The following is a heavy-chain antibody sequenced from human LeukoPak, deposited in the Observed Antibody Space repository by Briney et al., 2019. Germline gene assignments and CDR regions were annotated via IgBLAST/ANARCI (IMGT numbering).Heavy chain of an antibody. Sequence: SVKVSCKASGYTFTSYYMHWVRQAPGQGLEWMGRIIPILGIANYAQKFQGRVTITADKSTSTAYMELSSLRSEDTAVYYCARDLRAYSYGYSYWGQGTLVTVSS. CDR1: GYTFTSYY. CDR3: ARDLRAYSYGYSY. V-gene: IGHV1-69*04. D-gene: IGHD5-18*01. CDR2: IIPILGIA. J-gene: IGHJ4*02.